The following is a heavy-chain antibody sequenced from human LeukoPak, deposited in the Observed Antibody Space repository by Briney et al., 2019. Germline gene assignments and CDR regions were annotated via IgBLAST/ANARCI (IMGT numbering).Heavy chain of an antibody. CDR2: IYYSGST. J-gene: IGHJ4*02. D-gene: IGHD1-26*01. CDR3: AREAQQYSGSYYVDY. V-gene: IGHV4-39*07. Sequence: SETLSLTCTVSGGSISSSSYYWGWIRQPPGKGLEWIGSIYYSGSTNYNPSLKSRVTISVDTSKNQFSLELSSVTAADTAVYYCAREAQQYSGSYYVDYWGQGTLVTVSS. CDR1: GGSISSSSYY.